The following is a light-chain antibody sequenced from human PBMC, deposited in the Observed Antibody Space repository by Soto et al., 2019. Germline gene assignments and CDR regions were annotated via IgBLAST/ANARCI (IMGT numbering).Light chain of an antibody. Sequence: EIVLTQSPGTLSLSPGERATLSCRASQSVSSSYLAWYQQKPGQPPRLLIYGASSRATGIPDRFSGSGSGTDFTLTISSLQPEDFATYYCQQRETFGPGTKVDIK. V-gene: IGKV3-20*01. CDR1: QSVSSSY. CDR2: GAS. CDR3: QQRET. J-gene: IGKJ3*01.